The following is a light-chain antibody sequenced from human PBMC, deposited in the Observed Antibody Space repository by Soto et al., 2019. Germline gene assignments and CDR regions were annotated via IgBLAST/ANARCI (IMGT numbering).Light chain of an antibody. Sequence: EIVLTQSPATLSLSPGERATLSCRASQSVSSYLAWYQQKPGQAPRLLIYDASNRATGISDRFSGSGSGTDFTLTISRLEPEDFAVYYCQQYGSSLTTFGQGTRLEI. J-gene: IGKJ5*01. V-gene: IGKV3-20*01. CDR2: DAS. CDR1: QSVSSY. CDR3: QQYGSSLTT.